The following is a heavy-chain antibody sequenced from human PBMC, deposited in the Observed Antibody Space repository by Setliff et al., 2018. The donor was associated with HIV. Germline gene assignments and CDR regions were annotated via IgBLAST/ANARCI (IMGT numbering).Heavy chain of an antibody. J-gene: IGHJ6*03. CDR2: IYGGGSYT. CDR1: GFSFSNFA. Sequence: LRLSCAASGFSFSNFAMSWVRQTPGKGLELVSAIYGGGSYTYYADSVKGRFTISRDNSQNTLYLQMNGLRVEDAAVYYCVKGAPDYDTNPFYYYFYMHVWGKGTTVTVSS. V-gene: IGHV3-23*03. CDR3: VKGAPDYDTNPFYYYFYMHV. D-gene: IGHD4-17*01.